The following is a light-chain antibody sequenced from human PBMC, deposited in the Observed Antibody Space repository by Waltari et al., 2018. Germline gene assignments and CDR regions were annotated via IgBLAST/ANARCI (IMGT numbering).Light chain of an antibody. Sequence: QSVLPQPPSVSRAPGQRVTISSTVSSANIMAISDVQWYQQLPRPAPKLLIYGNTNRPSGVPDRFSGSKSGTSASLAITGLQAEDEADYYCHSYDNSLSGSVFGGGTTLTVL. CDR2: GNT. V-gene: IGLV1-40*01. J-gene: IGLJ3*02. CDR1: SANIMAISD. CDR3: HSYDNSLSGSV.